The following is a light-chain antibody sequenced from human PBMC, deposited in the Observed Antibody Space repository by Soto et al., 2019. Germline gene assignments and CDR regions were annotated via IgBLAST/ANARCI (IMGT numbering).Light chain of an antibody. CDR3: QQTYSALWT. CDR2: AAS. V-gene: IGKV1-39*01. CDR1: QTITTY. Sequence: DIQMTQSPSSLSASVGDRVTISCRASQTITTYLNWYQQKPGKAPKLLIYAASSLHSGVPSRFSGSGSGTDFTLTISSLQPEDFAAYYCQQTYSALWTFGQGTKLEIK. J-gene: IGKJ1*01.